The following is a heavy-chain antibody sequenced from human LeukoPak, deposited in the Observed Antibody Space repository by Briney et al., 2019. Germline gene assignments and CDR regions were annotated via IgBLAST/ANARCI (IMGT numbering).Heavy chain of an antibody. D-gene: IGHD3-22*01. CDR3: ARAPPPYHYDDFSAFDI. CDR2: IYHSGST. J-gene: IGHJ3*02. CDR1: GGSISSGGYY. Sequence: PSQTLSLTCTVSGGSISSGGYYWSWIRQPPGKGLEWIGYIYHSGSTYYNPSLKSRVTISVDRSKNQFSLKLSSVTAADTAVYYCARAPPPYHYDDFSAFDIWGQGTMVTVSS. V-gene: IGHV4-30-2*01.